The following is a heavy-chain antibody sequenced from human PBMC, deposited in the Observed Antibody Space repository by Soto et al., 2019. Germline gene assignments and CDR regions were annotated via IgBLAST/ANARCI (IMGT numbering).Heavy chain of an antibody. Sequence: QVQLQESGPGLVKPSQTLSLTCTVSGGSISSGDYYWSWIRQPPGQGLEWIGYIYYSGSTYYNPSLKSRVTISVDTSKNQSSLKLSSVTAADTAVYYCARGVVVVAAVDYWGQGTLVTVSS. D-gene: IGHD2-15*01. V-gene: IGHV4-30-4*01. CDR2: IYYSGST. J-gene: IGHJ4*02. CDR1: GGSISSGDYY. CDR3: ARGVVVVAAVDY.